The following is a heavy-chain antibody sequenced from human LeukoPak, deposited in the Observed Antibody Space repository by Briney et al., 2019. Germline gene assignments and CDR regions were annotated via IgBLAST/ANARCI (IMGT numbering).Heavy chain of an antibody. CDR3: ARGHSTQLLATGPFDI. CDR2: IIPIFGTA. Sequence: SVKVSCKASGGTFSSYAISWVRQAPGQGLEWMGGIIPIFGTANYAQKFQGRVTITADKSTSTAYMELSSLRSEDTAVYYCARGHSTQLLATGPFDIWGQGTMVTVSS. V-gene: IGHV1-69*06. CDR1: GGTFSSYA. J-gene: IGHJ3*02. D-gene: IGHD2-2*01.